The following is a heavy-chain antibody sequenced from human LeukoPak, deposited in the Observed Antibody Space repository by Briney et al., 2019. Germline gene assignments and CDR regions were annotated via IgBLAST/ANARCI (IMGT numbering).Heavy chain of an antibody. CDR1: GGTFSSYA. D-gene: IGHD3-22*01. CDR2: IIPIFGTA. CDR3: ARGTDYYDSSDDAFDI. J-gene: IGHJ3*02. V-gene: IGHV1-69*05. Sequence: ASVKVSCKASGGTFSSYAISWVRQAPGQGLEWMGRIIPIFGTANYAQKLQGRVTMTTDTSTSTAYMELRSLRSDDTAVYYCARGTDYYDSSDDAFDIWGQGTMVTVSS.